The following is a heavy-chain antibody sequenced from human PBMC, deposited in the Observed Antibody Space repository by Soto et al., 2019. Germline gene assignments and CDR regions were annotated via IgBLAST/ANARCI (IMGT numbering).Heavy chain of an antibody. J-gene: IGHJ6*02. V-gene: IGHV4-39*01. CDR1: SGSISSSSYT. CDR3: ARLHGYCIRTSCSGYYAMDV. Sequence: LSLACTVSSGSISSSSYTWGWIRQPPGKWLEWIGSIYYSGRTYYNPSLKSRITVSVDTSKNQFSLNLSSVTAADTAVYYCARLHGYCIRTSCSGYYAMDVWGQGTTVTVSS. D-gene: IGHD2-2*01. CDR2: IYYSGRT.